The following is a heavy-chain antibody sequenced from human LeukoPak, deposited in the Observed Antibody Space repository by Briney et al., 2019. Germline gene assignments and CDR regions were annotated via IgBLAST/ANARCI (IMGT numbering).Heavy chain of an antibody. J-gene: IGHJ5*02. Sequence: SETLSLTCTVSDGSISSYYWSWIRQPPGKGLEWIGYIYYSGSSNYNPSLKSRVTISVDTSKNQFSLKLSSMTAADTAVYYCARFRSTFGELNHWGQGSLVTVSS. CDR3: ARFRSTFGELNH. V-gene: IGHV4-59*01. CDR2: IYYSGSS. CDR1: DGSISSYY. D-gene: IGHD3-10*01.